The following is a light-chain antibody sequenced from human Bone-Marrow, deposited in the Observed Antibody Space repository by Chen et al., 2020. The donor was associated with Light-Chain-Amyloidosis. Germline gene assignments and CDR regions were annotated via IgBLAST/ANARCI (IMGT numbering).Light chain of an antibody. V-gene: IGKV3-20*01. Sequence: EIVLTQSPGTLSLSPGERATLSCRASQSVSSSYLAWYQQKPGQAPRLLIYGASSRATGIPDRFSGSGSGTDFTLTISRLEPEDFAVYYCQQYCSPFGQGTRLEIK. J-gene: IGKJ5*01. CDR2: GAS. CDR3: QQYCSP. CDR1: QSVSSSY.